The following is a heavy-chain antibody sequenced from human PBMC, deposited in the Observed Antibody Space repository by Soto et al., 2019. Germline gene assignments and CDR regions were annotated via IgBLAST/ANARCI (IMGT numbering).Heavy chain of an antibody. J-gene: IGHJ3*02. CDR2: IYYSGST. CDR3: ARARHYDILTGPRGGHDAFDI. V-gene: IGHV4-31*03. CDR1: GGSISSGGYY. D-gene: IGHD3-9*01. Sequence: SETLSLTCTVSGGSISSGGYYWSWIRQHPGKGLEWIGYIYYSGSTYYNPSLKSRVTISVDTSKNQFSLKLSSVTAADTAVYYCARARHYDILTGPRGGHDAFDIWGQGTMVTVSS.